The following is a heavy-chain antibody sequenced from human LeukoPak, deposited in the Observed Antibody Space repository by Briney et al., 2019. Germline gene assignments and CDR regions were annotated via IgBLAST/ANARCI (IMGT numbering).Heavy chain of an antibody. Sequence: PGGSLRLSCAASGFTFSSYWMTWVRQAPGKGLEWMANIKQDGSEKYYVDSVKGRFTISRDNSKNTLYLQMNSPRAEDTAVYYCAKDLRYNWNDHWFDPWGQGTLVTVSS. D-gene: IGHD1-20*01. CDR2: IKQDGSEK. J-gene: IGHJ5*02. CDR1: GFTFSSYW. V-gene: IGHV3-7*03. CDR3: AKDLRYNWNDHWFDP.